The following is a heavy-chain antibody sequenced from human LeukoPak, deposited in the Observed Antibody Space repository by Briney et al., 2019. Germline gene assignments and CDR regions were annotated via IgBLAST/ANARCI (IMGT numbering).Heavy chain of an antibody. V-gene: IGHV4-34*01. CDR1: GESFSGYY. CDR3: ARRSSTLDY. CDR2: INHSGSA. D-gene: IGHD2-2*01. Sequence: SETLSLTCAVYGESFSGYYWSWIRQPPGKGLEWIGEINHSGSANYNPSHKSRVTILVDTSKNQFSLKLSSVTAADTAVYYCARRSSTLDYWGQGTLVTVSS. J-gene: IGHJ4*02.